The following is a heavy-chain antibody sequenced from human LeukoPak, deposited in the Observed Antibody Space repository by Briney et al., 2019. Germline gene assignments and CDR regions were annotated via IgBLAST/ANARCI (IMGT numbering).Heavy chain of an antibody. V-gene: IGHV4-61*02. J-gene: IGHJ4*02. D-gene: IGHD3-10*01. CDR1: GGSISSGSYY. CDR3: ARGRVAIGEGGAY. Sequence: SQTLSLTCTVPGGSISSGSYYWSWIRQPAGKGLEWIVRIYTSGSTNYNPSLKSRVTISVDTSKNQFSLKLSSVTGADTAVYYCARGRVAIGEGGAYWGQGTLVTVSS. CDR2: IYTSGST.